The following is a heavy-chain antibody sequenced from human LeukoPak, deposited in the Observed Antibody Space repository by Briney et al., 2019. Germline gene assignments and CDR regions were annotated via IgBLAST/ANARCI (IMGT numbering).Heavy chain of an antibody. V-gene: IGHV1-18*01. D-gene: IGHD2-2*01. CDR2: ISAYNGNT. Sequence: ASVKVSCKASGYTFTSYGISWVRQAPGQGLEWMGWISAYNGNTNYAQKFQDRVTITRDTSASTAYMELSSLRSEDTAVYYCARGSGCRSTSCYGGPRLDYWGQGTLVTVSS. J-gene: IGHJ4*02. CDR1: GYTFTSYG. CDR3: ARGSGCRSTSCYGGPRLDY.